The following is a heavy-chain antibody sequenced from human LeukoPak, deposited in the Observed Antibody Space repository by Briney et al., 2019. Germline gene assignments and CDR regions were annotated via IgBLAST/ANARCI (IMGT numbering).Heavy chain of an antibody. J-gene: IGHJ4*02. V-gene: IGHV4-39*01. Sequence: ASETLSLTCTVSGPSISSSSYYWGWIRQSPGKGLEWIGSVYYSGRTYYNPSLKSRVTIPGGTSKNQFSLRRGPVTAADTAVYYCARQDSSGRDYWGQGTLVTVSS. CDR3: ARQDSSGRDY. CDR2: VYYSGRT. D-gene: IGHD4-11*01. CDR1: GPSISSSSYY.